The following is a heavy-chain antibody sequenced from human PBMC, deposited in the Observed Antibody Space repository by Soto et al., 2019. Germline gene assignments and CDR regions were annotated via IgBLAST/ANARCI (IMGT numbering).Heavy chain of an antibody. D-gene: IGHD3-9*01. CDR2: INPSGGST. V-gene: IGHV1-46*01. CDR3: ARDIGEYYDILTGPRGYYGMDV. J-gene: IGHJ6*02. Sequence: ASVKVSCKASGYTFTSYYMHWVRQAPGQGLEWMGIINPSGGSTSYAQKFQGRVTMTRDTSTSTVYMELSSLRSEDTAVYYCARDIGEYYDILTGPRGYYGMDVWGQGTTVTVSS. CDR1: GYTFTSYY.